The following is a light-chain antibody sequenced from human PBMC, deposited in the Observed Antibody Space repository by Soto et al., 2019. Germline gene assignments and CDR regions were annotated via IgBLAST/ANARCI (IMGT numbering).Light chain of an antibody. CDR2: DVS. CDR3: SSYTSSATLYV. J-gene: IGLJ1*01. CDR1: SSDIGHYNY. Sequence: QSALTQPASVSGSPGKSITISCTGTSSDIGHYNYVSWYQQHPGKAPKLLIYDVSNRPSGVSNRFSASKSGNTASLTISGLQAEDEADYYCSSYTSSATLYVFGAGTKLTVL. V-gene: IGLV2-14*01.